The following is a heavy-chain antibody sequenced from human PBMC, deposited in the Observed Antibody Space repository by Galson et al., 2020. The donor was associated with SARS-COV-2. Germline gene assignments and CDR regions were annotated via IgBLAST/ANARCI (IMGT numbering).Heavy chain of an antibody. CDR2: INAASGNT. D-gene: IGHD3-10*01. Sequence: ASVKVSCKASGYTFTRYAIHWVRQAPGQRLERMGWINAASGNTKYSQKLQGRVTITRDTSARTAYMELSSLRSEDTAVYYCARGLLWFGELLYEPAFDIWGQGTMVTVSS. CDR1: GYTFTRYA. V-gene: IGHV1-3*01. CDR3: ARGLLWFGELLYEPAFDI. J-gene: IGHJ3*02.